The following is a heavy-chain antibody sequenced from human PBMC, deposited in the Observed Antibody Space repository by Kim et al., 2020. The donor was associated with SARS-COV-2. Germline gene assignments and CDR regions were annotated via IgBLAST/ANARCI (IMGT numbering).Heavy chain of an antibody. Sequence: DGGRSYYADSVKGPFTTSRDNANNMVYLQMNSLRVDDTAIYYCTSIFEYWGQGALVTVSS. J-gene: IGHJ4*02. CDR2: DGGRS. D-gene: IGHD3-3*02. CDR3: TSIFEY. V-gene: IGHV3-74*01.